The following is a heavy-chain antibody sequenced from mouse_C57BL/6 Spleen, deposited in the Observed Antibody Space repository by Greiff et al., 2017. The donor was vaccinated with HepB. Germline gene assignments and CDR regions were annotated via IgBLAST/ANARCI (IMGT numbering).Heavy chain of an antibody. V-gene: IGHV1-85*01. J-gene: IGHJ1*03. Sequence: VQVVESGPELVKPGASVKLSCKASGYTFTSYEINWVKKRPGQGLEWIGWIYPRDGSTKYNEKFKGKATLTVDTSSSTAYMELYSLTSEESAVYFCANYGSRREGYFDVWGTGTTVTVSS. CDR1: GYTFTSYE. D-gene: IGHD1-1*01. CDR2: IYPRDGST. CDR3: ANYGSRREGYFDV.